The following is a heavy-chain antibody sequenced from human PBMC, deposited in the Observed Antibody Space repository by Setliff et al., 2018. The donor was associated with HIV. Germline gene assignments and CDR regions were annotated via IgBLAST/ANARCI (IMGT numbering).Heavy chain of an antibody. CDR2: IYSDGTT. D-gene: IGHD3-22*01. V-gene: IGHV3-53*05. CDR3: ARVRLYNSALDY. J-gene: IGHJ4*02. Sequence: GGSLRLSCAASGFTVSSNYMSWVRQAPGKGLEWVSVIYSDGTTYHADSVKGRFTLSRDNSKNTLFLQMNSLRPEDTAVYYCARVRLYNSALDYWGQGTLVTVSS. CDR1: GFTVSSNY.